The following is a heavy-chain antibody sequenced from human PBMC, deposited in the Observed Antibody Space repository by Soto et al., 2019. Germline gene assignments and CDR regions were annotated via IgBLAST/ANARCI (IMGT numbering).Heavy chain of an antibody. CDR2: MNPNSGNT. J-gene: IGHJ4*02. D-gene: IGHD2-2*01. V-gene: IGHV1-8*01. CDR3: ARTRLDCGTTSCYEF. CDR1: GYTFTSYD. Sequence: GASVKVSCKASGYTFTSYDINWVRQATGQGLEWMGWMNPNSGNTGYAQKFQGRVTMTRNTSISTAYMELSSLRSDDTAVYYCARTRLDCGTTSCYEFWGQGTLVTVSS.